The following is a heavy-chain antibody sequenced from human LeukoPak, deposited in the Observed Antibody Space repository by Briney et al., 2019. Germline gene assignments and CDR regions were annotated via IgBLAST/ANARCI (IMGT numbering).Heavy chain of an antibody. CDR3: AKVQYSDYDMNFDS. J-gene: IGHJ4*02. Sequence: GGSLRLSCSASGFTFSSYEMNWVRQAPGQGLEWVAYISSSGSTVYYADSVKGRFTISRDNSKNSLYLQINSLRADDTAVYYRAKVQYSDYDMNFDSWGQGTLVTVSS. CDR2: ISSSGSTV. CDR1: GFTFSSYE. V-gene: IGHV3-48*03. D-gene: IGHD5-12*01.